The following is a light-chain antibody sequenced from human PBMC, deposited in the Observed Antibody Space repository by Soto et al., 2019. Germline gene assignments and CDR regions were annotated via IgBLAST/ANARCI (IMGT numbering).Light chain of an antibody. CDR1: SSNIGAGYD. V-gene: IGLV1-40*01. J-gene: IGLJ2*01. CDR3: QSYENSLSGCV. CDR2: GNT. Sequence: QSVLTQPPSVSGAPGQRVTISCTGSSSNIGAGYDVHWYQQFPGTAPKLLIYGNTNRPSGVPDRFSGSKSGTSASLAITGLQAEDEADYYCQSYENSLSGCVFGGGTQLTVL.